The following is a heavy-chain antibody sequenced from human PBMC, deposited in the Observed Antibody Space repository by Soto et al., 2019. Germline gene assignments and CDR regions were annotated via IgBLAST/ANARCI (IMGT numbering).Heavy chain of an antibody. D-gene: IGHD4-4*01. CDR2: IYYSGST. J-gene: IGHJ5*02. CDR1: GGSISSSSYY. Sequence: SETLSLTCTVSGGSISSSSYYWGWIRQPPGKGLEWIGSIYYSGSTYYNPSLKSRVTISVDTSKNQFSLKLSSVTAADTAVYYCARHDYSNSYAGRNWFDPWGQGTLVTVSS. CDR3: ARHDYSNSYAGRNWFDP. V-gene: IGHV4-39*01.